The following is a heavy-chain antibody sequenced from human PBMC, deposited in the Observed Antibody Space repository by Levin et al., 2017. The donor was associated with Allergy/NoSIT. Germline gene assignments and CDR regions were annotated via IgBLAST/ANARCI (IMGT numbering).Heavy chain of an antibody. V-gene: IGHV7-4-1*02. J-gene: IGHJ4*02. CDR1: GYSLTTYA. Sequence: GASVKVSCKASGYSLTTYAMNWVRQAPGQGLEWMGWINTDTGNPKYAQGFTGRFVFSLDTSVSTAYLQISSLEAEDTAVYYCARARYCSGGRCYSDYWGQGTLVTVSS. CDR2: INTDTGNP. D-gene: IGHD2-15*01. CDR3: ARARYCSGGRCYSDY.